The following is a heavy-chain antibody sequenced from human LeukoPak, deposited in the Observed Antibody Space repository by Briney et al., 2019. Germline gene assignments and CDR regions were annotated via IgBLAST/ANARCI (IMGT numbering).Heavy chain of an antibody. CDR2: IRSKTDGGTT. V-gene: IGHV3-15*01. CDR3: AKPGYDFWSGYYRY. J-gene: IGHJ4*02. D-gene: IGHD3-3*01. Sequence: GGSLRLSCAASGFTFRDAWMTWVRQAPGKGLEWVGRIRSKTDGGTTDYAVSVQGRFTISRDDSKNTLYLQMNSLRAEDTAVYYCAKPGYDFWSGYYRYWGQGTLVTVSS. CDR1: GFTFRDAW.